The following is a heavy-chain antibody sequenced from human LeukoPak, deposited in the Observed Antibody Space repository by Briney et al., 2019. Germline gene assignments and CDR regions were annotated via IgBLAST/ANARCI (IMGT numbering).Heavy chain of an antibody. V-gene: IGHV3-23*01. D-gene: IGHD6-6*01. J-gene: IGHJ4*02. CDR2: ISDSGSDT. Sequence: TGGSLRLSCAVSGFTFSSYSMGWVRQAPGKGLEWVSAISDSGSDTYYADSVKGRFTISKDNSKNTLYLRMNSLRADDTAVYYCAKRVPYSSSSVYFDYWGQGTLVTVSS. CDR3: AKRVPYSSSSVYFDY. CDR1: GFTFSSYS.